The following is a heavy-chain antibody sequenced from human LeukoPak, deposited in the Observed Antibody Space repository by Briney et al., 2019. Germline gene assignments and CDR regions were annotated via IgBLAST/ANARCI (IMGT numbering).Heavy chain of an antibody. CDR2: IIPILGIA. D-gene: IGHD5-18*01. CDR3: ARAKSADTAMVTYYYYGMDV. J-gene: IGHJ6*02. Sequence: SVKVSCKASGGTFSSYAISWVRQAPGQGLEWMGRIIPILGIANYAQKFQGRVTITADKSTSTAYMELSSLRSEDTAVYYCARAKSADTAMVTYYYYGMDVWGQGTTVTVSS. CDR1: GGTFSSYA. V-gene: IGHV1-69*04.